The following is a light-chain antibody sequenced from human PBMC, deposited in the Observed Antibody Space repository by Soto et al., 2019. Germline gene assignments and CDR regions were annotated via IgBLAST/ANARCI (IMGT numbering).Light chain of an antibody. CDR2: DAS. J-gene: IGKJ1*01. CDR1: QSVSSY. Sequence: QSPATLSLSPGERATLSCRASQSVSSYLAWYQQKPGQAPRLLIYDASNRATGIPARFSGSGSGTDFTLTISSLEPEDSAVYYCQQRSNWRRTFGQGTKVDIK. CDR3: QQRSNWRRT. V-gene: IGKV3-11*01.